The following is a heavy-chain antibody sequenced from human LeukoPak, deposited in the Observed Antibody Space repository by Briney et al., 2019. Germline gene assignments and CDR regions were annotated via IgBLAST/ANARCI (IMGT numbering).Heavy chain of an antibody. V-gene: IGHV3-23*01. CDR1: GFTFSNYA. CDR2: ISSGSGST. J-gene: IGHJ5*02. CDR3: AKAIGQEVPAASRWYDP. Sequence: GGSLRLSCAASGFTFSNYAMTWVRQAPGKGLEWVSTISSGSGSTYYADPVKGRFTNSRDSFKNTLYLQMNSLRVEDTAVYYCAKAIGQEVPAASRWYDPWGRGTLVIVSS. D-gene: IGHD2-2*01.